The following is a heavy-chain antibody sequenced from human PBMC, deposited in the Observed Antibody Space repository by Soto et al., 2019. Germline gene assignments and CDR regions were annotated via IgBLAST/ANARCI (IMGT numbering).Heavy chain of an antibody. V-gene: IGHV2-26*01. CDR1: GFSLSNAGLG. CDR2: IFSNDEK. CDR3: ASAYSTSWYWFDP. D-gene: IGHD6-13*01. J-gene: IGHJ5*02. Sequence: QVTVKESGPVLVKPTETLTLTCTVSGFSLSNAGLGVSWIRQPPGKALEWLAHIFSNDEKSYSTSLKSRLTTSXAAXKSQVVLTMTNMDPVDTATYYCASAYSTSWYWFDPWGQGTLVTVSS.